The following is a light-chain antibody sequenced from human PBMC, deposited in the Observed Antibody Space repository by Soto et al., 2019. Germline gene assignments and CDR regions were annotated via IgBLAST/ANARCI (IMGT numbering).Light chain of an antibody. CDR1: QSIDSW. CDR2: KAS. Sequence: DIQMTQSPSTLSASVGDSVTITCRASQSIDSWLAWYQQKPGKAPKLLIYKASTLESGVPSRFSGSGSGAEFTLTINSLQPDDFATYHCQQYKSYSFSFCGGTKVEIK. CDR3: QQYKSYSFS. J-gene: IGKJ4*01. V-gene: IGKV1-5*03.